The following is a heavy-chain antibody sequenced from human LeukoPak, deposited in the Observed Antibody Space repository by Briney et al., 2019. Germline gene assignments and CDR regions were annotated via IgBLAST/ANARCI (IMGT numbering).Heavy chain of an antibody. CDR3: ARGSNYGAYLFYYSYMDV. D-gene: IGHD4-17*01. J-gene: IGHJ6*03. CDR1: GYTFTSYD. Sequence: ASGKVSCKASGYTFTSYDINWVRQASGQGLEWRGWVNPNSGNTGYAQKFQGRVTMTRNTSISTAYMELSSLRSEDTAVYYCARGSNYGAYLFYYSYMDVWGKGTTVTASS. CDR2: VNPNSGNT. V-gene: IGHV1-8*01.